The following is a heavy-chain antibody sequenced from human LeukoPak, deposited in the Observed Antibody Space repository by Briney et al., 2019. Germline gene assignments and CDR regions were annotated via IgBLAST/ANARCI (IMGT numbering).Heavy chain of an antibody. CDR2: SDRDGVVR. V-gene: IGHV3-74*01. Sequence: TGGSLRLPCVGSSIRFADHWMLWVRQVPGKPPAWVARSDRDGVVREYADSVKGRFTTPRDNARNTIHLEMNRLKVEDTAIYYCVASRWSGALDFWGQGSLVTVSS. J-gene: IGHJ4*02. CDR1: SIRFADHW. CDR3: VASRWSGALDF. D-gene: IGHD3-3*01.